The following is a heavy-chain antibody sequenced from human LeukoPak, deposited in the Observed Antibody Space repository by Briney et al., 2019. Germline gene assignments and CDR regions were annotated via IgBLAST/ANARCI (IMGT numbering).Heavy chain of an antibody. CDR2: IWRGADTI. J-gene: IGHJ6*02. CDR1: GFTFSDHY. V-gene: IGHV3-11*01. CDR3: ARGHYGLDV. Sequence: GGSLRLSCAASGFTFSDHYLSWVRQAPGKGLEWVSYIWRGADTIYYADSVKGRFSISRDNAKNSLYLQMNSLRAEDTAVYYCARGHYGLDVWGQGTTVTVSS.